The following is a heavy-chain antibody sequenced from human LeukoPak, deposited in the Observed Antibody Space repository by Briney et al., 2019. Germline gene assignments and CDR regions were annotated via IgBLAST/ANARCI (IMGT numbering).Heavy chain of an antibody. CDR2: ISGSGGST. J-gene: IGHJ4*02. CDR1: GFTFSSYA. Sequence: PGGSLRLSCAASGFTFSSYAMSWVRQAPGKGLEWVSAISGSGGSTYYADSVKGRFTISRDNSKNTLYLQMNSLGAEDTAVYYCAKDYYDSSGYYDLDYWGQGTLVTVSS. CDR3: AKDYYDSSGYYDLDY. D-gene: IGHD3-22*01. V-gene: IGHV3-23*01.